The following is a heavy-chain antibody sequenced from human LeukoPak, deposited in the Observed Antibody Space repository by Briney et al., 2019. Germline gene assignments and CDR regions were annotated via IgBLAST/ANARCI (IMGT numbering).Heavy chain of an antibody. Sequence: SVKVSCKASGFTFSRTGLKWVRQARGQRPEWIGWIVVGSGNTTYAQKFQERLNITRDMSTSTAYMELSSLRSDDTAVYYCAAATKGAFDIWGQGTMVTVSS. CDR1: GFTFSRTG. D-gene: IGHD5-24*01. V-gene: IGHV1-58*01. CDR3: AAATKGAFDI. CDR2: IVVGSGNT. J-gene: IGHJ3*02.